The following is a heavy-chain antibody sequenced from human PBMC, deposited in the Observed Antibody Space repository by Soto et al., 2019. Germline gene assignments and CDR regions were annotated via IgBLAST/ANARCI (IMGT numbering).Heavy chain of an antibody. CDR2: INPSGGST. V-gene: IGHV1-46*01. J-gene: IGHJ5*02. CDR1: GYTFTSYY. CDR3: ARGSLFVVVPAARRNWFDP. Sequence: QVQLVQSGAEVKKPGASVKVSCKASGYTFTSYYMHWVRQAPGQGLEWMGIINPSGGSTSYAQKFRGGVTMTRDTSTSTVYMELSSLRSEDTAVYYCARGSLFVVVPAARRNWFDPWGQGTLVTVSS. D-gene: IGHD2-2*01.